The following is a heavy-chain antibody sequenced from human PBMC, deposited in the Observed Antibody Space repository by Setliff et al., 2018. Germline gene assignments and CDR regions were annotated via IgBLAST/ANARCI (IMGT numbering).Heavy chain of an antibody. CDR2: IRHDESDI. CDR1: GFTFRGFA. CDR3: VRDSSADYYDNDYFKY. Sequence: GESLTISCAASGFTFRGFAMHWVRQAPGKGLEWVAFIRHDESDIYYTNSVKGRFTASRDNSRNTLYLQMNILRPEDTALYYCVRDSSADYYDNDYFKYWGQGALVTVSS. V-gene: IGHV3-30*02. J-gene: IGHJ1*01. D-gene: IGHD2-21*02.